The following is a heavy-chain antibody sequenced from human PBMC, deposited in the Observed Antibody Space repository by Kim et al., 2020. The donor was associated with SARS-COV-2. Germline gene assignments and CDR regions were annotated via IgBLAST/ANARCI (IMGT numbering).Heavy chain of an antibody. D-gene: IGHD3-3*01. J-gene: IGHJ4*02. CDR2: ISGSGGST. CDR3: AKEADERWLQFFEATLNY. Sequence: GGSLRLSCAASGFTFSSYAMSWVRQAPGKGLEWVSAISGSGGSTYYADSVKGRFTISRDNSKNTLYLQMNSLRAEDTAVYYCAKEADERWLQFFEATLNYWGQGTLVTVSS. CDR1: GFTFSSYA. V-gene: IGHV3-23*01.